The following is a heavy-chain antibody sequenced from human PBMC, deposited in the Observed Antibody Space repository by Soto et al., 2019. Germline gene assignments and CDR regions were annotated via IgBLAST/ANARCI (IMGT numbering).Heavy chain of an antibody. CDR2: VYNNRQT. CDR1: GGSMTRSGYY. CDR3: ARQGAVPYYYYGMDV. Sequence: PSETLSLTCTVAGGSMTRSGYYWGWIRQPPGNELQYIGSVYNNRQTYYNPSLTSPVTISIDTSKNQFSLKLSSVTAADTAVYYCARQGAVPYYYYGMDVWGQGTTVTVSS. V-gene: IGHV4-39*01. J-gene: IGHJ6*02.